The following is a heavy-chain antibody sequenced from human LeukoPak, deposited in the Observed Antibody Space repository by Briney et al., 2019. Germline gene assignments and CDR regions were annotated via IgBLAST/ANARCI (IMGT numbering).Heavy chain of an antibody. V-gene: IGHV3-21*01. D-gene: IGHD3-10*01. Sequence: GGSLRLSCAASGLTFSNYNMNWVRQAPGKGLEWVSSISTSGSSIYYANSMKGRFTISRDNAKNSLYLQMNSLRVEDSAVYYCATDLIHYYASGAKTWGQGTLVTVSS. CDR1: GLTFSNYN. J-gene: IGHJ5*02. CDR3: ATDLIHYYASGAKT. CDR2: ISTSGSSI.